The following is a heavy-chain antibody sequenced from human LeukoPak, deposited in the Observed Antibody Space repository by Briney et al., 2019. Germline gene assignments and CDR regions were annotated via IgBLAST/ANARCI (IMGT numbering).Heavy chain of an antibody. CDR2: SYTSGST. D-gene: IGHD3-3*01. Sequence: SETLFLTCTVSGRSISSGSYYWSCIRQPAGKGLEYIERSYTSGSTKYNPSLKNQVTISVATSKNQFSLKLSSVTAADTAVYYCAREKKTRAIFGVVINRPDPFDIWGQGTMVTVSS. V-gene: IGHV4-61*02. CDR3: AREKKTRAIFGVVINRPDPFDI. J-gene: IGHJ3*02. CDR1: GRSISSGSYY.